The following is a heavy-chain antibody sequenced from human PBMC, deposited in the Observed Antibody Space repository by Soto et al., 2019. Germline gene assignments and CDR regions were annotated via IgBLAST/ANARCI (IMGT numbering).Heavy chain of an antibody. CDR2: INHSGST. CDR1: GGSFSGYY. CDR3: GSRLRTFFDY. D-gene: IGHD3-16*01. Sequence: SETLSLTCAVYGGSFSGYYWSWIRQPPGKGLEWIGEINHSGSTNYNPSLKSRVTISVDASKNQFSLKLSSVTAADTAVYYCGSRLRTFFDYWGQGNLVTFSS. V-gene: IGHV4-34*01. J-gene: IGHJ4*02.